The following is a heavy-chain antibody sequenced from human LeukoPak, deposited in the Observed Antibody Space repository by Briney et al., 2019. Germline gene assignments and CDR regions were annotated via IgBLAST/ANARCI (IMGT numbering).Heavy chain of an antibody. CDR1: GYTFTSYD. CDR3: ARGRYCSGGSCYWRGSWFDP. Sequence: ASVKVSCKASGYTFTSYDINWVRQATGQGLEWMGWMNPNSGNTGYAHKFQGRVTITRNTSISTAYMELSSLRSEDTAVYYCARGRYCSGGSCYWRGSWFDPWGQGTLVTVSS. D-gene: IGHD2-15*01. CDR2: MNPNSGNT. J-gene: IGHJ5*02. V-gene: IGHV1-8*03.